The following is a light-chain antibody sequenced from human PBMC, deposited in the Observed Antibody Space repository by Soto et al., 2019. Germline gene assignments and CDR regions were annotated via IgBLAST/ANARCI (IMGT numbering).Light chain of an antibody. CDR3: QQYDGSHRA. J-gene: IGKJ1*01. V-gene: IGKV3-20*01. CDR1: QSVGSNY. CDR2: GAS. Sequence: EIVLTQSPGTLSLSPGERATLSCRASQSVGSNYLAWYQQKPGQPPRLLIYGASSRATGIPDRFSGSGSGTDFTLTISRLEHEDFAVYYCQQYDGSHRAFGQGTKVEVK.